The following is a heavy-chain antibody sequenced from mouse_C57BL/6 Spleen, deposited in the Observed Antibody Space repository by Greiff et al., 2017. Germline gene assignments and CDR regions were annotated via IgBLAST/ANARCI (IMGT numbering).Heavy chain of an antibody. J-gene: IGHJ2*01. D-gene: IGHD1-1*01. V-gene: IGHV5-17*01. CDR1: GFTFSDYG. Sequence: DVQLVESGGGLVKPGGSLKLSCAASGFTFSDYGMHWVRQAPEKGLEWVAYISSGSSTIYYADTVKGRFTISRDNAKNTLFLQMTSLRSEDTAMYYCATSYYYGSSYSYFDYWGQGTTLTVSS. CDR2: ISSGSSTI. CDR3: ATSYYYGSSYSYFDY.